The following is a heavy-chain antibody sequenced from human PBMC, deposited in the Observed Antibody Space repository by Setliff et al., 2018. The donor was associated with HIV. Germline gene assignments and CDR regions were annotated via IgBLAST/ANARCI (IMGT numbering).Heavy chain of an antibody. CDR2: VYYSGNT. V-gene: IGHV4-59*11. CDR1: GGSISSLY. CDR3: ARGRRSSGWYVYH. J-gene: IGHJ4*02. Sequence: SETLSLTCTVSGGSISSLYWSWIRQPPGKGLEWIGNVYYSGNTNYNPSLKSRVTISLDTSKNQFSLKLTSVTAADTAVYYCARGRRSSGWYVYHWGQGTLVTVSS. D-gene: IGHD6-19*01.